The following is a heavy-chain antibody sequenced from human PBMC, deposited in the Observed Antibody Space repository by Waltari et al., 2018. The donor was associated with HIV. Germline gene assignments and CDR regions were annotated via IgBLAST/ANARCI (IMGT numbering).Heavy chain of an antibody. V-gene: IGHV1-18*01. CDR1: GYTFTSYG. D-gene: IGHD3-3*01. CDR2: ISAYNGNT. J-gene: IGHJ5*02. Sequence: QVQLVQSGAEVKKPVASVKVLCKASGYTFTSYGISWVRQAPGPWLEWMGWISAYNGNTNSAQKLQGRVTMTTDTSTSTAYMGLRSLRSDDTAVYYCARDRLRFLEWPGYNWFDPWGQGTLVTVSS. CDR3: ARDRLRFLEWPGYNWFDP.